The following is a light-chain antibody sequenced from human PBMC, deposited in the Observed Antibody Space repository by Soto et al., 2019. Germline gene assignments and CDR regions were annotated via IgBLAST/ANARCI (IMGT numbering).Light chain of an antibody. Sequence: QPASVSGSPGQSITISCTGTSSDVGGYNYVSWYQQHPGKAPKLMIYEVSNRPSGVSNRFSGSKSGNTASLTISGLQAEDEADYYCSSYTSSSTGVFGGGTKLTV. CDR2: EVS. CDR3: SSYTSSSTGV. V-gene: IGLV2-14*01. CDR1: SSDVGGYNY. J-gene: IGLJ2*01.